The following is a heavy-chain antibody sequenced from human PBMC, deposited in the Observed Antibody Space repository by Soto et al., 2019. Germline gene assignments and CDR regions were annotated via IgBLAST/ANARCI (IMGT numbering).Heavy chain of an antibody. J-gene: IGHJ4*02. CDR2: INQGGSEK. CDR1: GFAFSSYW. Sequence: GGSLRLSCAASGFAFSSYWINWVRQAPGKGLEWVANINQGGSEKYYVDSVKGRFTISRDNAKNSLSLQMNSLRAEDTAVYYCARSRYKLMCCDYWGQGILVTVSS. CDR3: ARSRYKLMCCDY. D-gene: IGHD2-2*01. V-gene: IGHV3-7*01.